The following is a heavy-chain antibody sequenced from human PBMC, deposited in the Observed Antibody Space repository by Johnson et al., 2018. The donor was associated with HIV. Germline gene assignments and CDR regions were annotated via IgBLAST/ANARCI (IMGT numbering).Heavy chain of an antibody. J-gene: IGHJ3*02. CDR2: IYSCGST. D-gene: IGHD4-11*01. V-gene: IGHV3-66*01. CDR3: ARIDYSNYEEAFDI. CDR1: GFTVSSNY. Sequence: VQLVESGGGVVQPGGSLRLSCAASGFTVSSNYMSWVRQAPGKGLEWVSVIYSCGSTYYADSVKGRFTISRDNSKNTLYLQMNSLRAEDTAVYYCARIDYSNYEEAFDIWGQGTMVTVSS.